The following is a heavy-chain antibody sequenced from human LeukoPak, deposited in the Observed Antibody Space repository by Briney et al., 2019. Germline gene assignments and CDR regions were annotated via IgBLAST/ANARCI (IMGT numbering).Heavy chain of an antibody. CDR1: GFTFSSYS. CDR2: ISSSGSTI. J-gene: IGHJ4*02. Sequence: GGSLRLSCAASGFTFSSYSMNWVRQAPGKGLEWVSYISSSGSTIYYADSVKGRFTISRDNAKNSLYLQMNSLRAEDTAVYYCARIYDFWSGPIYYFDYWGQGTLVTVSS. V-gene: IGHV3-48*04. CDR3: ARIYDFWSGPIYYFDY. D-gene: IGHD3-3*01.